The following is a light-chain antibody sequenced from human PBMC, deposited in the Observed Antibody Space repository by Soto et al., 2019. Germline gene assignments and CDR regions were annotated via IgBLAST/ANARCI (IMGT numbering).Light chain of an antibody. V-gene: IGLV2-14*01. CDR3: ISKTCTISYV. Sequence: QSVLTQPASVSGSPGQSITISCTGTTSDVGGYNYVSWYQQHPGKVPKLLIHEVSNRPSGVSDRFSGSRSGNTASLTISGLQAEDDADYYCISKTCTISYVFGPATKVTVL. CDR1: TSDVGGYNY. J-gene: IGLJ1*01. CDR2: EVS.